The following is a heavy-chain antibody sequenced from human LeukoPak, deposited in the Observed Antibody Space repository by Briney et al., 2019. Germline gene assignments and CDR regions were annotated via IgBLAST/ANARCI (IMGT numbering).Heavy chain of an antibody. CDR1: GFTFCSYA. CDR2: ITASSTAI. CDR3: AKERYDSSGYYDY. V-gene: IGHV3-21*01. D-gene: IGHD3-22*01. Sequence: GGSLRLSCAASGFTFCSYAMQWVRQAPGKGLEGVSSITASSTAIYSADSVKGRFTISRDNAKNFLYLQMNSLRAEDTAVYYCAKERYDSSGYYDYWGQGTLVTVSS. J-gene: IGHJ4*02.